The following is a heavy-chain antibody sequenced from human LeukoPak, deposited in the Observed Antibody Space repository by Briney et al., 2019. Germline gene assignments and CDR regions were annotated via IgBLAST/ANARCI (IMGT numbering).Heavy chain of an antibody. CDR2: IYYSGST. CDR1: GGSISSGGYY. Sequence: SETLSLTCTVSGGSISSGGYYWSWIRQHPGKGLEWIGYIYYSGSTYYNPSLKGRVTISVDTSKNQFSLKLSSVTAADTAVYYCARVGLRFLESPGYMDVWGKGTTVTVSS. CDR3: ARVGLRFLESPGYMDV. D-gene: IGHD3-3*01. J-gene: IGHJ6*03. V-gene: IGHV4-31*03.